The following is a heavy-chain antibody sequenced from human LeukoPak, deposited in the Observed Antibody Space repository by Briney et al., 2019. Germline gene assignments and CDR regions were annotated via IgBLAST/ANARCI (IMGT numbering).Heavy chain of an antibody. Sequence: GGSLRLSCAASGFTFSSYAMRWVRQAPGKGLEWVAVISYDGSNKYYADSVKGRFTISRDNAKNSLYLQMNSLRAEDTAMYYCARADLSGSYFHPYFLDYWGQGTLVTVSS. CDR3: ARADLSGSYFHPYFLDY. CDR1: GFTFSSYA. V-gene: IGHV3-30*04. CDR2: ISYDGSNK. D-gene: IGHD1-26*01. J-gene: IGHJ4*02.